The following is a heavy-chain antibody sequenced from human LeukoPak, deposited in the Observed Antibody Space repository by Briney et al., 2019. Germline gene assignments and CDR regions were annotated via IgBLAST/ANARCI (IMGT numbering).Heavy chain of an antibody. D-gene: IGHD1-26*01. Sequence: PSETLSLTCTVSGGSISSGGYSWSWIRQPPGKGLEWIGYIYHSGSTYYNPSLKSRVTISVDRSKNQFSLKLSSVTAADTAVYYCASLSVGAGGYWGQGTLVTVSS. CDR2: IYHSGST. J-gene: IGHJ4*02. V-gene: IGHV4-30-2*01. CDR3: ASLSVGAGGY. CDR1: GGSISSGGYS.